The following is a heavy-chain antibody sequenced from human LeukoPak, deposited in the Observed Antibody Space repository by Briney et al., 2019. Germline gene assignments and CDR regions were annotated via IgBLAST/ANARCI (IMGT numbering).Heavy chain of an antibody. Sequence: SETLSLTCAVYGGSFSGYYWSWIRQPPGKGLEWIGEINHSGSTNYNPSLKSRVTISVDTSKNQFSLKLSSVTAADTAVYYCARGPPDCSSTSCYTGYHQWRLDVWGKGTTVTVSS. J-gene: IGHJ6*04. V-gene: IGHV4-34*01. CDR3: ARGPPDCSSTSCYTGYHQWRLDV. CDR2: INHSGST. CDR1: GGSFSGYY. D-gene: IGHD2-2*02.